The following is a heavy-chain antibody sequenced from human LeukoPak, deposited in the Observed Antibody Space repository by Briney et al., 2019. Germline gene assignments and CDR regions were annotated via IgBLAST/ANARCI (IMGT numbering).Heavy chain of an antibody. CDR3: ASRYCSGGSCYSGLNYYYYMDV. V-gene: IGHV4-4*07. CDR1: GGSISSYY. CDR2: IYTSGST. Sequence: SETLSLTCTVSGGSISSYYWSWIRQPAGRGLEWIGRIYTSGSTNYNPSLKSRVTMSVATSKNQFSLKLSSVTAADPAVYYCASRYCSGGSCYSGLNYYYYMDVWGKGTTVTVSS. D-gene: IGHD2-15*01. J-gene: IGHJ6*03.